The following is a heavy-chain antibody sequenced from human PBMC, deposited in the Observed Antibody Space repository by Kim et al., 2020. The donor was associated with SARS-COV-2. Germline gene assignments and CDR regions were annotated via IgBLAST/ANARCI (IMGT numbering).Heavy chain of an antibody. CDR2: TYYRSKWYN. Sequence: SQTLSLTCAISGDSVSSNSAAWNWIRQSPSRGLEWLGRTYYRSKWYNDYAVSVKSRITINPDTSKNQFSLQLNSVTPEDTAVYYCARDGGIKSSSSSWYWGFFDYWGQGTLVTVSS. V-gene: IGHV6-1*01. J-gene: IGHJ4*02. CDR1: GDSVSSNSAA. D-gene: IGHD6-13*01. CDR3: ARDGGIKSSSSSWYWGFFDY.